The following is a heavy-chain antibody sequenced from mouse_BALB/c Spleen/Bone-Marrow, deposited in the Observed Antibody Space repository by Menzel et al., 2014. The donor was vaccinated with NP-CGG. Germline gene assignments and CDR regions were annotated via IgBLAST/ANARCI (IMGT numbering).Heavy chain of an antibody. J-gene: IGHJ2*01. CDR3: TRSTATFDY. CDR2: IYPGDGDT. V-gene: IGHV1-80*01. D-gene: IGHD1-2*01. CDR1: GYAFSAYW. Sequence: QVQLQQSGAELVRPGSSVKISCKASGYAFSAYWMNWVKQRPGQGLEWIGQIYPGDGDTNYNGKFKGKATLTADKSSSTAYMQLSSLTSENSAVYFCTRSTATFDYWGQGTTLTVSS.